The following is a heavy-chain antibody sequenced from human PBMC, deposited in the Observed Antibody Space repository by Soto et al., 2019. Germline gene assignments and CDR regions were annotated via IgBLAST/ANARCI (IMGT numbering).Heavy chain of an antibody. CDR2: ISYDGSNK. D-gene: IGHD6-19*01. CDR1: GFTFSSYG. CDR3: ASPPGAVAGT. V-gene: IGHV3-30*03. J-gene: IGHJ5*02. Sequence: GGSLRLSCAASGFTFSSYGMHWVRQAPGKGLEWVAVISYDGSNKYYADSVKGRFTISRDNSKNTLYLQMNSLRAEDTAVYYCASPPGAVAGTWGQGTLVTVSS.